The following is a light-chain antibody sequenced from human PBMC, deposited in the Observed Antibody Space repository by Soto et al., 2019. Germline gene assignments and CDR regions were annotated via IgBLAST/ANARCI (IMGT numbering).Light chain of an antibody. CDR1: STDVGANNY. V-gene: IGLV2-14*01. Sequence: QSVLTQPASVSGSPGQSIPISCTGTSTDVGANNYVSWYQQHPGRAPKVMIYDVTNRPSGVSSRFSGSKSGNTASLTISGLQAEDEADYYRYSPVDATSGVSAGGTKVPVL. CDR2: DVT. J-gene: IGLJ2*01. CDR3: YSPVDATSGV.